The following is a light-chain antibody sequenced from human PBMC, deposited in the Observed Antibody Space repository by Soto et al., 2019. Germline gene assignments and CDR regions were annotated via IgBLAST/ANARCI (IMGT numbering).Light chain of an antibody. J-gene: IGKJ5*01. CDR3: QAGT. CDR2: GAS. V-gene: IGKV3-20*01. CDR1: QSVSRRF. Sequence: EIVLTQSPGTLSLSPGERAALSCRTSQSVSRRFLAWYQQKPGQAPRLLIYGASSRATGIPDRFSGSGPGTDFTLTISRLEPEDFAVYYCQAGTFGQGTRLEIK.